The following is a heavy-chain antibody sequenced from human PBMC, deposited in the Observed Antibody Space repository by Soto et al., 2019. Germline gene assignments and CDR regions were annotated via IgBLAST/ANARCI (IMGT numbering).Heavy chain of an antibody. V-gene: IGHV1-69*13. Sequence: GASVKVSCKASGGTFSSHAISWVRQAPGQGLEWMGGIIPIFGTANYAQKFQGRVTITADESTSTAYMELSSLRSEDTAVYYCARGPIALNWFDPWGQGTLVTVSS. D-gene: IGHD6-13*01. CDR1: GGTFSSHA. J-gene: IGHJ5*02. CDR2: IIPIFGTA. CDR3: ARGPIALNWFDP.